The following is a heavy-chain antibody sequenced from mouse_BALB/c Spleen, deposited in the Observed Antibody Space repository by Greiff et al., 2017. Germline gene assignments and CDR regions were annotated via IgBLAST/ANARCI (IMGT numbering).Heavy chain of an antibody. Sequence: VQLQQSGTVLARPGASVKMSCKASGYTFTSYWMHWVKQRPGQGLEWIGAIYPCNSDTSYNQKFKGKAKLTAVTSTSTAYMELSSLTNEDSAVYYCTRNYDYDAWFAYWGQGTLVTVSA. CDR2: IYPCNSDT. D-gene: IGHD2-4*01. J-gene: IGHJ3*01. CDR1: GYTFTSYW. V-gene: IGHV1-5*01. CDR3: TRNYDYDAWFAY.